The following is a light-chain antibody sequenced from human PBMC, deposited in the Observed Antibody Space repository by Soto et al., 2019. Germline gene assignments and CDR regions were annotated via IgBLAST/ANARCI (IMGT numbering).Light chain of an antibody. CDR2: EVS. J-gene: IGLJ3*02. CDR1: SSDVGGYKY. CDR3: CSYAGSYTLV. Sequence: QSALTQHASVSGSPGQSITISCTGTSSDVGGYKYVSWYQQHPGKAPKLMIYEVSNRPSGVSNRFSGSKSGNTASLTISGLQAEDEADYYCCSYAGSYTLVFGGGTKLTVL. V-gene: IGLV2-14*01.